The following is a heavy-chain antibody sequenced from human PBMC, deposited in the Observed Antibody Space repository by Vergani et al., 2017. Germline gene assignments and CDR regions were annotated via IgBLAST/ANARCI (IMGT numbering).Heavy chain of an antibody. V-gene: IGHV3-9*01. Sequence: EVQLVESGGGLVQPGRSLRLSCAASGFTFDDYAMHWVRQAPGKGLEWVSGISWNSGSIGYADSVKGRFTISRDNAKNSLYLQMNSLRAEDTALYYCARDAGGEQWLVLAYWGQGTLVTVSS. CDR2: ISWNSGSI. CDR1: GFTFDDYA. J-gene: IGHJ4*02. D-gene: IGHD6-19*01. CDR3: ARDAGGEQWLVLAY.